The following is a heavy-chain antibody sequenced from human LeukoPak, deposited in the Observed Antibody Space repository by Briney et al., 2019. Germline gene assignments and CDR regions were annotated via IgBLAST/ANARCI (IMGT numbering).Heavy chain of an antibody. D-gene: IGHD3-3*01. CDR1: GFTFSSYA. CDR2: ISGSGGST. CDR3: AKDLSPSITIFGVVILVEY. J-gene: IGHJ4*02. V-gene: IGHV3-23*01. Sequence: GGSLRLSCAASGFTFSSYAMSWVRQAPGKGLEWVSAISGSGGSTYYADSVKGRFTISRDNSKNTLYLQMNSLRAEDTAVYYCAKDLSPSITIFGVVILVEYWGQGTLVTVSS.